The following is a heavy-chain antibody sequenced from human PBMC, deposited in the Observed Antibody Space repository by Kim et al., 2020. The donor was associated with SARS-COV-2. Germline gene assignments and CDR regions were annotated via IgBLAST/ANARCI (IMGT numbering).Heavy chain of an antibody. J-gene: IGHJ4*02. V-gene: IGHV3-49*04. CDR1: GFTFGDYA. Sequence: GGSLRLSCTASGFTFGDYAMSWVRQAPGKGLEWVGFIRSKAYGGTTEYAASVKGRFTISRDDSKSIAYLQMNSLKTEDTAVYYCTRGDSVDTATPGDYWGQGTLVTVSS. D-gene: IGHD5-18*01. CDR3: TRGDSVDTATPGDY. CDR2: IRSKAYGGTT.